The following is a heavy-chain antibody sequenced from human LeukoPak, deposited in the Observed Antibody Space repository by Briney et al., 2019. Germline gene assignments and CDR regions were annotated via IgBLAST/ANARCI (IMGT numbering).Heavy chain of an antibody. J-gene: IGHJ6*04. CDR2: ISSSSSYI. D-gene: IGHD3-10*02. V-gene: IGHV3-21*01. CDR1: GFTFSNYA. Sequence: GGSLRLSCAASGFTFSNYAMIWVRQAQGKGLEWVSSISSSSSYIYYADSVKGRFTSSRDNAKNSLYLQMNSLRAEDTAVYYCAELGITMIGGVWGKGTTVTISS. CDR3: AELGITMIGGV.